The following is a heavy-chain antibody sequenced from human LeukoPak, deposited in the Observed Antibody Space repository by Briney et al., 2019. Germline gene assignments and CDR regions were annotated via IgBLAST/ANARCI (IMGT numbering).Heavy chain of an antibody. V-gene: IGHV1-46*01. Sequence: ASVKVSCKASGDTLSSFYIHWVRQAPGQGLEWMGIIKVSGGSTTYAQEFQGRVTMTTDMSTSTVYMDLSSLRPEDTAAYYCAKRSGHYSSSSGAFDIWGQGTLVTVSS. J-gene: IGHJ3*02. CDR2: IKVSGGST. D-gene: IGHD6-6*01. CDR3: AKRSGHYSSSSGAFDI. CDR1: GDTLSSFY.